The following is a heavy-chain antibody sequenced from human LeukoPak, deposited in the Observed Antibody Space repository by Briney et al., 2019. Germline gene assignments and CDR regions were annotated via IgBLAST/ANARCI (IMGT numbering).Heavy chain of an antibody. Sequence: ASVKVSCKASGYTFTGYYMHWVRQAPGQGLEWMGWINPNRGGTNYAQKFQGRVTMTRDTSISTAYMELSRLRSDDTAVYYCARDQGVDYDILTGYYNNWFDPWGQGTLVTVSS. CDR3: ARDQGVDYDILTGYYNNWFDP. CDR1: GYTFTGYY. D-gene: IGHD3-9*01. CDR2: INPNRGGT. V-gene: IGHV1-2*02. J-gene: IGHJ5*02.